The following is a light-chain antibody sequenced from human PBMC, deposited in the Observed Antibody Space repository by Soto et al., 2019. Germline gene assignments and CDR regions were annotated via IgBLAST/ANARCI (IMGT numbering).Light chain of an antibody. V-gene: IGKV3-20*01. CDR3: QQYGNVPRT. Sequence: EIVLTQSPGTLSLSPGERATLSCRASQTINRSFLAWYQHKPGQAPRLLIYGASSRATGIPDRFSGSGSGTDFILSISRLEPEDFAVYYCQQYGNVPRTFGQGTRWIS. CDR1: QTINRSF. CDR2: GAS. J-gene: IGKJ1*01.